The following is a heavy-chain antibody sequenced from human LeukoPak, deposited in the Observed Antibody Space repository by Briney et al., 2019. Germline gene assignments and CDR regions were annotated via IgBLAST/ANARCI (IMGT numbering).Heavy chain of an antibody. CDR1: GGTFSSYA. Sequence: SVKVSCKASGGTFSSYAISWVRQAPGQGLEWMGRIIPIFGTANYAQKFQGRVTMTTDTSTSTAYMEVRSLRSDDTAVYYCARNVLGGNVLFDNWGQGTLVTVSS. CDR3: ARNVLGGNVLFDN. D-gene: IGHD4-23*01. V-gene: IGHV1-69*05. J-gene: IGHJ4*02. CDR2: IIPIFGTA.